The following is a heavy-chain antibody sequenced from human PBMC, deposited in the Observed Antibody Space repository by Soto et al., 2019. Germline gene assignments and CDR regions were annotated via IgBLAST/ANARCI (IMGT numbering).Heavy chain of an antibody. CDR2: IYYSGST. V-gene: IGHV4-59*08. J-gene: IGHJ6*03. Sequence: SETLSLTCTVSGGSISSYYWSWIRQPPGKGLEWIGYIYYSGSTNYNPSLKSRVTISVDTSKNQFSLKLSSVTAADTAVYYCAGGNRDDYYYYYYMDVWGKGTTVTVSS. CDR3: AGGNRDDYYYYYYMDV. D-gene: IGHD3-16*01. CDR1: GGSISSYY.